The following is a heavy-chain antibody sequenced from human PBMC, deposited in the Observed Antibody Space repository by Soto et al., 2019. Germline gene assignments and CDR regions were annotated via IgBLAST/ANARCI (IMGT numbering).Heavy chain of an antibody. V-gene: IGHV3-23*01. Sequence: GGSLRLSCAASGFTFSSYAMSWVLQAPWKGLEWVSAISGSGGSTYCADSVKGRFTISRDNSKNTLYLQMNSLRAEDTAVYYCAKDQELERHPFDYWGQGTLVTVSS. J-gene: IGHJ4*02. CDR1: GFTFSSYA. CDR3: AKDQELERHPFDY. D-gene: IGHD1-1*01. CDR2: ISGSGGST.